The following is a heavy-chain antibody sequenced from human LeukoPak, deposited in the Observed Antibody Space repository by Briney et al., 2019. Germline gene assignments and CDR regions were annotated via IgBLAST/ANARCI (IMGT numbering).Heavy chain of an antibody. CDR3: ARGRPHGNDY. J-gene: IGHJ4*02. Sequence: GGSLRLSCAASGFTFSSYAMSWVRQAPGKGLEWVSGISGSGDNTYYADSVKGRFSISRDNAKNTLYLQMNSLRVEDTAVYYCARGRPHGNDYWGQGTLVTVSS. D-gene: IGHD4-23*01. CDR1: GFTFSSYA. V-gene: IGHV3-23*01. CDR2: ISGSGDNT.